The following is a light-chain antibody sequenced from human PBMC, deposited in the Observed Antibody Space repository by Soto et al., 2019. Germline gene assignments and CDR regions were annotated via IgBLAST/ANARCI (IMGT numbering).Light chain of an antibody. CDR2: EGT. CDR1: SSDVGTYNL. V-gene: IGLV2-23*01. Sequence: QSVLTQPPSVCGSPGQSITISCTGTSSDVGTYNLVSWYQQHPGKAPNLMVYEGTKRPSGVSNRFSGSKSGNTASLTISGLQAEDEADYYCCSYVGSSTYGFGTGTKVTVL. J-gene: IGLJ1*01. CDR3: CSYVGSSTYG.